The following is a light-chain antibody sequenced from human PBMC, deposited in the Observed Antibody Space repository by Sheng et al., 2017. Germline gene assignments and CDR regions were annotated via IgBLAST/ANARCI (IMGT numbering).Light chain of an antibody. CDR3: QQFNDYPRT. CDR2: DAS. V-gene: IGKV1D-13*01. J-gene: IGKJ5*01. Sequence: IQMTQSPSSVSASVGDRVTITCRTSQGISSALAWFQQIPGKAPKLLIYDASSLESGVPSRFSGSGSETYFTLTISSLQPEDFATYYCQQFNDYPRTFGQGTRLEIK. CDR1: QGISSA.